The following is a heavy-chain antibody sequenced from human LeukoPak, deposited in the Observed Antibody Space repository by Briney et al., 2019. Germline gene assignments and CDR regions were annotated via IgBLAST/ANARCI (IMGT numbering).Heavy chain of an antibody. CDR1: GFTFSSYS. D-gene: IGHD6-13*01. V-gene: IGHV3-21*01. Sequence: GGSLRLSCAASGFTFSSYSMNWVRQAPGKGLEWVSSISSSSSYIYYADSVKGRFTISRDNAKNSPYLQMNSLRAEDTAVYYCVRGPSMWDSSSWYEGFDYWGQGTLVTVSS. CDR3: VRGPSMWDSSSWYEGFDY. CDR2: ISSSSSYI. J-gene: IGHJ4*02.